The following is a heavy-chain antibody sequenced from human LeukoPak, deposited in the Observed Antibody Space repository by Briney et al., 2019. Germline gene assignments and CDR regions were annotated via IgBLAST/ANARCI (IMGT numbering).Heavy chain of an antibody. CDR3: ARARMVGGTTYYFAY. Sequence: PGGSLRLSCAASGFTFRDYGMHWVRQAPGKGLEWVALIWYDGTTKDYADSVKGRFTISRDNSKITLYLQMNSLRAEDTAVYYCARARMVGGTTYYFAYWGQGTLVTVSS. D-gene: IGHD1-26*01. CDR1: GFTFRDYG. J-gene: IGHJ4*02. CDR2: IWYDGTTK. V-gene: IGHV3-33*01.